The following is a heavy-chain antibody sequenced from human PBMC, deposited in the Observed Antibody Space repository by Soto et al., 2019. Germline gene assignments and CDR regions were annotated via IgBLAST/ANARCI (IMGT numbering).Heavy chain of an antibody. J-gene: IGHJ4*02. V-gene: IGHV4-31*03. CDR2: IYYSGST. CDR1: GGSISSGGYY. CDR3: ARGDRGYSYGQFDY. D-gene: IGHD5-18*01. Sequence: QVQLQESGPGLVKPSQTLSLTYTVSGGSISSGGYYWSWIRQHPGKGLEWIGYIYYSGSTYYNPSLKSRGTTSVDTSKNQFSLKLSSVTAADTAVYYCARGDRGYSYGQFDYWGQGTLVTVSS.